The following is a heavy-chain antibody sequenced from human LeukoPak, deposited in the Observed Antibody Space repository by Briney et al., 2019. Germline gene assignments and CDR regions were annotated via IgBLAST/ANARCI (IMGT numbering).Heavy chain of an antibody. CDR1: GGSISSYY. D-gene: IGHD6-19*01. CDR3: ARGGQWLISRFDI. J-gene: IGHJ3*02. V-gene: IGHV4-59*01. CDR2: VYYSGNT. Sequence: SETLSLTCSVSGGSISSYYWNWIRQPPGKGLGWIGDVYYSGNTNYNPSLKSRVTISVDTSKNQFSLKLKSVTAADTAVYYCARGGQWLISRFDIWGRGTMGT.